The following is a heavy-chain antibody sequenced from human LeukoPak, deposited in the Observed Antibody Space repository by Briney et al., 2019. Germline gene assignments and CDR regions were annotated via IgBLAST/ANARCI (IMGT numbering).Heavy chain of an antibody. J-gene: IGHJ4*02. V-gene: IGHV3-21*01. CDR1: GFTFSTYS. D-gene: IGHD1-14*01. CDR2: ISSITTSYI. Sequence: GGSLRLSCAASGFTFSTYSMTWVRQAPGKGLEWVSSISSITTSYIHYADSVKGRFTISRDNVKNSLYLQMNSLRAEDTAVYYCARLGESTTDFDYWGQGTLVTVSS. CDR3: ARLGESTTDFDY.